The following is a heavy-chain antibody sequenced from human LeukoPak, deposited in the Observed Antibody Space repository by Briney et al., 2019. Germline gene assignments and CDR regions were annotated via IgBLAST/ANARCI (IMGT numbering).Heavy chain of an antibody. J-gene: IGHJ6*03. Sequence: SEALSLTCTVSGGSISSYYWSWIRQPAGKGLERIGRIYTSGSTNYNPSLKSRVTMSVDTSKNQFSLKLSSVTAADTAVYYCARVNYGSGSYQHYYYYMDVWGKGTTVTVSS. CDR2: IYTSGST. D-gene: IGHD3-10*01. V-gene: IGHV4-4*07. CDR3: ARVNYGSGSYQHYYYYMDV. CDR1: GGSISSYY.